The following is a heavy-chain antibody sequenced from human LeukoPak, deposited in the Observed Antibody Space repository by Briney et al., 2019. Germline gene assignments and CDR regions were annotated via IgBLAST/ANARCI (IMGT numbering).Heavy chain of an antibody. CDR3: ARGRGARLRPYYYYYMDV. J-gene: IGHJ6*03. D-gene: IGHD4-17*01. V-gene: IGHV4-39*01. Sequence: SETLSLTCTVSGGSISSSSYYWGWIRQPPGKGLEWIGSIYYSGSTYYNPSLKSRVTISVDTSKNQFSLKLSSVTAADTAVYYCARGRGARLRPYYYYYMDVWGKGTTVTVSS. CDR2: IYYSGST. CDR1: GGSISSSSYY.